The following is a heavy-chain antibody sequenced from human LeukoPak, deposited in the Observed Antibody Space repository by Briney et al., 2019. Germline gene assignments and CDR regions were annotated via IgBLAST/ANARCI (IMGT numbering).Heavy chain of an antibody. V-gene: IGHV1-2*02. CDR1: GYTFTKYA. D-gene: IGHD5-18*01. Sequence: ASVKVSCKASGYTFTKYAMNWVRQAPGQGLEWMGWINPNSGGTNYAQKFQGRVTMTRDTSISTAYMELSRLRSDDTAVYYCARDIIGYSYGRDYWGQGTLVTVSS. CDR2: INPNSGGT. J-gene: IGHJ4*02. CDR3: ARDIIGYSYGRDY.